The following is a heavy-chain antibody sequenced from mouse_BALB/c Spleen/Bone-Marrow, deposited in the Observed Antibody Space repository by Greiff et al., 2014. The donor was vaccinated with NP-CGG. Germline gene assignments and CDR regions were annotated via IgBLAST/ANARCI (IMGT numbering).Heavy chain of an antibody. D-gene: IGHD1-1*01. Sequence: VQLKESGAELVKPGASVKLSCTASGFNIKDTYMHWVKQRPEQGLEWIGRIDPANGNTKYDPKFQGKATITADTSSNIAYLQLSSLTSEDTAVYYCARYYYGSSCFDYWGQGTTLTVSS. CDR3: ARYYYGSSCFDY. CDR2: IDPANGNT. CDR1: GFNIKDTY. V-gene: IGHV14-3*02. J-gene: IGHJ2*01.